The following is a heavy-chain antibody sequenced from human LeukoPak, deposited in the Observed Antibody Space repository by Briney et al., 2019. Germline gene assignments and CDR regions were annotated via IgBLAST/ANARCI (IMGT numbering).Heavy chain of an antibody. V-gene: IGHV4-61*01. CDR2: IYYRGGT. J-gene: IGHJ5*02. CDR1: GASVSSASY. Sequence: SETLSLTCTVSGASVSSASYWSWIRQPPGKGLEWIGYIYYRGGTNYNPSLKSRVTISVDTSKNQFSLMVSSVTAADTALYYCARGVPTATARWFDPWGQGTLVTVSS. CDR3: ARGVPTATARWFDP. D-gene: IGHD2-21*02.